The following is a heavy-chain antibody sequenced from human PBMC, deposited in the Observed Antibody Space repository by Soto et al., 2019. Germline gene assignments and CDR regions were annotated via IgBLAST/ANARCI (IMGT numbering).Heavy chain of an antibody. CDR1: GFTFRSYV. V-gene: IGHV3-33*05. J-gene: IGHJ4*02. CDR3: ARWGTTGGLDV. CDR2: TSYDGSNN. Sequence: QVQLVESGGRVVQPGTSLRLSCVGSGFTFRSYVIHWVRQAPGKGLEWVALTSYDGSNNFYGDSVKGRFTISRHNSRNTVELQMDSLRCEDTALYYCARWGTTGGLDVWGQGTLVSVSS. D-gene: IGHD3-16*01.